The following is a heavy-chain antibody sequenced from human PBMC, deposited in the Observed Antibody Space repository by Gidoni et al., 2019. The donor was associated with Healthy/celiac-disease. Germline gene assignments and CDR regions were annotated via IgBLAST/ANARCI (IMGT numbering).Heavy chain of an antibody. J-gene: IGHJ4*02. Sequence: QVQLVESGGGVVQPGRSLRLSCAASGFTFSSYGMPWVRQAPGKGLEWVAVIWYDGSNKYYADSVKGRFTIARDNSKNTLYLQMNSLRAEDTAVYYCARGGFIVATIDYWGQGTLVTVSS. CDR2: IWYDGSNK. V-gene: IGHV3-33*01. D-gene: IGHD5-12*01. CDR1: GFTFSSYG. CDR3: ARGGFIVATIDY.